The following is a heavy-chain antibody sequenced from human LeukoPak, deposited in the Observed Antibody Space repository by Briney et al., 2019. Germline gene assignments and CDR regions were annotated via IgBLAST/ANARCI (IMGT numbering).Heavy chain of an antibody. D-gene: IGHD6-19*01. J-gene: IGHJ5*02. Sequence: ASVKASCKASGYTFIGYYMHWVRQAPGQGLEWMGWINPNSGGTDYAQKFQGRITMTRDTSISTTYMELSRLISDDTAMYYCATGRQWLVGGDWFDPWGQGTLVTVSS. CDR1: GYTFIGYY. V-gene: IGHV1-2*02. CDR3: ATGRQWLVGGDWFDP. CDR2: INPNSGGT.